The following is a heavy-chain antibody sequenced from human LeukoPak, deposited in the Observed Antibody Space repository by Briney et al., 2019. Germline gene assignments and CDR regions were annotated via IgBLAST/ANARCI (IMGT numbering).Heavy chain of an antibody. J-gene: IGHJ6*02. CDR3: ARDRGDSSGYYSPGMDV. CDR1: GGSISSGAYY. CDR2: IYYSGST. Sequence: TLSLTCTVSGGSISSGAYYWNWIRQHPGKGLEWIGYIYYSGSTYYNPSLKSRVTLSVDTSKNQFSLKLSSVTAADTAVYYCARDRGDSSGYYSPGMDVWGQGTTVTVSS. V-gene: IGHV4-31*03. D-gene: IGHD3-22*01.